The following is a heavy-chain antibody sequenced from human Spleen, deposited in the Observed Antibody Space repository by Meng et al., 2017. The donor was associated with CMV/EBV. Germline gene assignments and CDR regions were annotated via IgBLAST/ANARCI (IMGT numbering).Heavy chain of an antibody. Sequence: GESLKISCAASAFTFRTYWMSWVRQAPGKGLEWVANINEDGSQEYYVDSVKGRFTISRDNAKSSLFLQMNSLRAEDTAVYYCAKDGQWLVPNILRDWGQGTLVTVSS. V-gene: IGHV3-7*01. CDR1: AFTFRTYW. CDR3: AKDGQWLVPNILRD. CDR2: INEDGSQE. J-gene: IGHJ4*02. D-gene: IGHD6-19*01.